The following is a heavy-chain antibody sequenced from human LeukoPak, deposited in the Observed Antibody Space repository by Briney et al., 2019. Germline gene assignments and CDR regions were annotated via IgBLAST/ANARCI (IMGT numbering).Heavy chain of an antibody. J-gene: IGHJ4*02. Sequence: SQTLSLTCAVSGGSISSGGYSWSWIRQLPGKGLEWIGYIYHSGSTYYNPSLKSRVTISVDRSKNQFSLKLSSVTAADTAVYYCAREATDLRAFGYWGQGTLVTVSS. V-gene: IGHV4-30-2*01. CDR3: AREATDLRAFGY. CDR2: IYHSGST. CDR1: GGSISSGGYS. D-gene: IGHD2-21*02.